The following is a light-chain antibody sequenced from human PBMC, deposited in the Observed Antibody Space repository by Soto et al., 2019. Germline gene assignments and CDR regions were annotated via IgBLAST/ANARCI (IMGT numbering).Light chain of an antibody. CDR2: AAS. CDR3: QHYYNYPWT. Sequence: AVLLTQSPSSFSASTVDRATITCRASQDIHNYLAWYQQVPGKAPKLLLYAASILQTGVPSRFSGSGSGTDFTLTIDGLQSEDFATYCCQHYYNYPWTFGQGTTVE. V-gene: IGKV1-8*01. J-gene: IGKJ1*01. CDR1: QDIHNY.